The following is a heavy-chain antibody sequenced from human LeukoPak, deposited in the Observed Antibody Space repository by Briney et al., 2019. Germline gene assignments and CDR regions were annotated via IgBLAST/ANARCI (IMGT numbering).Heavy chain of an antibody. CDR1: GFTFSSYG. D-gene: IGHD4-23*01. CDR2: IWYDGSNK. Sequence: PGGSLRLSCAASGFTFSSYGMHWVRQAPGKGLEWVAVIWYDGSNKYYADSVKGRFTISRDNSKNTLYLQMNSLRAEGTAVYYCARDHYGGNSVLPYWGQGTLVTVSS. V-gene: IGHV3-33*01. J-gene: IGHJ4*02. CDR3: ARDHYGGNSVLPY.